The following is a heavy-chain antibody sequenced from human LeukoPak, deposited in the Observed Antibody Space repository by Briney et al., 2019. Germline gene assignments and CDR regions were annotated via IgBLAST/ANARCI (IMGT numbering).Heavy chain of an antibody. V-gene: IGHV3-74*01. J-gene: IGHJ4*02. CDR1: GFTFCSYW. CDR3: ARAGRYSYTELGY. D-gene: IGHD5-18*01. Sequence: GGSLRLSCAASGFTFCSYWMHWVRQAPGKGLVWVSRINGDGSTTSYADSVVGRFTISRDNAKNTLFLQVNSLRAEDTAVYYCARAGRYSYTELGYWGQGTLVTVSS. CDR2: INGDGSTT.